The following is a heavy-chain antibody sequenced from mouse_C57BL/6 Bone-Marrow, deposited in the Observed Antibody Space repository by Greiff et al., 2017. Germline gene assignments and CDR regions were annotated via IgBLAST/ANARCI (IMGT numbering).Heavy chain of an antibody. Sequence: EVQLVESGGDLVKPGGSLKLSCAASGFTFSSYGMSWVRQTPDKRLEWVATISSGGSYTYYPDSVKGRFTISRDNANTTLYLQMSSLKSEDTAMYYWARQGPIYYDYRAMDYWGQGTSVTVSS. V-gene: IGHV5-6*01. J-gene: IGHJ4*01. CDR3: ARQGPIYYDYRAMDY. CDR1: GFTFSSYG. D-gene: IGHD2-4*01. CDR2: ISSGGSYT.